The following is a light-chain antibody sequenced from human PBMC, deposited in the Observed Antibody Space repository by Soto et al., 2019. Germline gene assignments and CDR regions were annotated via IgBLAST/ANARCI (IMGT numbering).Light chain of an antibody. Sequence: DIVMTQSPDSLAVSLGERATINCKSSQSVLYSSNSKNYLAWYQQKSGQPPKLLISWASTRESGVPDRFSGSGSGTDFTLTISSLQAEDVAVYYCQQYYSTPPTFGGGTKVEIK. CDR3: QQYYSTPPT. CDR2: WAS. V-gene: IGKV4-1*01. J-gene: IGKJ4*01. CDR1: QSVLYSSNSKNY.